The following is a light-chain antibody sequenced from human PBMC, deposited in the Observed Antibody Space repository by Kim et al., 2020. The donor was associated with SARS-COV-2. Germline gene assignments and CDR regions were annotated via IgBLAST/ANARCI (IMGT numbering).Light chain of an antibody. CDR2: GAS. CDR1: QSVSSN. CDR3: QQYNNWPGCT. Sequence: SPGERATLSCRASQSVSSNLAWYQQKPGQAPRLLIYGASTRATGIPARFSGSGSGTEFTLTISSLQSEDFAVYYSQQYNNWPGCTFGPGTKVDIK. V-gene: IGKV3-15*01. J-gene: IGKJ3*01.